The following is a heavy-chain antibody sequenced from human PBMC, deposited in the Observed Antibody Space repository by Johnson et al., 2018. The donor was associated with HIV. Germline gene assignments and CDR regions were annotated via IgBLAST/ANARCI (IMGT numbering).Heavy chain of an antibody. CDR1: GFTFSSYA. CDR3: AKDRAEVVVVHDALDM. CDR2: ISGSGGST. J-gene: IGHJ3*02. V-gene: IGHV3-23*04. D-gene: IGHD3-22*01. Sequence: VQLVESGGGLVQPGGSLKLSCAASGFTFSSYAMHWVHQAPGKGLEWVSAISGSGGSTYYADSVKGRFTLSRDNSKNTLYLQMNSLRPEDTAVYYCAKDRAEVVVVHDALDMWGQGTMVTVSS.